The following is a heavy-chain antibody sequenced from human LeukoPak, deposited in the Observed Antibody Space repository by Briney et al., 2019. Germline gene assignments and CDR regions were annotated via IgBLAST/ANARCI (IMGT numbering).Heavy chain of an antibody. CDR2: IIPMFSKT. CDR1: GGTFSSYS. Sequence: AASVKVSCKASGGTFSSYSMNWVRQAPGQGLEWMGGIIPMFSKTNYAQKFEGRITITLDQSTATTYLELSSLRPEDTAFYYCARVVDGYNYGDDIWGHGTLVTVSS. V-gene: IGHV1-69*13. D-gene: IGHD5-24*01. J-gene: IGHJ4*01. CDR3: ARVVDGYNYGDDI.